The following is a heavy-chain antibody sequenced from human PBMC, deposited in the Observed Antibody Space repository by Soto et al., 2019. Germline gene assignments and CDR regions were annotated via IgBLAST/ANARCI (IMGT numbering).Heavy chain of an antibody. D-gene: IGHD2-21*01. Sequence: QVQLVESGGGVVQPGGSLRLSCAASGFTFSNYGMHWVRQAPGKGVEWVAVIWYDGNNKYYADSVKGRFTISRDNSNNTLYVQMTSLSAEDTAVYYCARGLHSLFDYWGQGTLVTVSS. CDR1: GFTFSNYG. J-gene: IGHJ4*02. CDR2: IWYDGNNK. V-gene: IGHV3-33*01. CDR3: ARGLHSLFDY.